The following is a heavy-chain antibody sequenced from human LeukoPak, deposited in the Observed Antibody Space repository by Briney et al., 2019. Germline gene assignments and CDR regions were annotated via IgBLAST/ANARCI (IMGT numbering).Heavy chain of an antibody. J-gene: IGHJ4*02. Sequence: PGGSLRLSCTASGFTFGDYAMSWFRQAPGKGLEWVGFIRSKAYGGTTEYAASVKGRFTISRDDSKSIAYLQMNSLKTEDTAVYYCTRDRGYSGYAYYFDYWGQGTLVTVSS. CDR3: TRDRGYSGYAYYFDY. CDR2: IRSKAYGGTT. D-gene: IGHD5-12*01. V-gene: IGHV3-49*03. CDR1: GFTFGDYA.